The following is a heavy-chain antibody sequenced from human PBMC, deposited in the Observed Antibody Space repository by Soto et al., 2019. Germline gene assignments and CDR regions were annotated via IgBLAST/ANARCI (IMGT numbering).Heavy chain of an antibody. J-gene: IGHJ5*02. CDR3: AKGGFLEWLFAKSPNWFDP. CDR2: ISYDGSNK. Sequence: GGSLRLSCAASGFTFSSYGMHWVRQAPGKGLEWVAVISYDGSNKYYADSVKGRFTISRDNSKNTLYLQMNSLRAEDTAVYYCAKGGFLEWLFAKSPNWFDPWGQGTLVTVSS. V-gene: IGHV3-30*18. CDR1: GFTFSSYG. D-gene: IGHD3-3*01.